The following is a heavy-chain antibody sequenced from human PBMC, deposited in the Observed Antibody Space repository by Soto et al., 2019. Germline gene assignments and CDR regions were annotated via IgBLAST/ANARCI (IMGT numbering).Heavy chain of an antibody. D-gene: IGHD4-17*01. CDR3: ARAGYYGDLFIDY. CDR2: IYYSGST. V-gene: IGHV4-31*03. J-gene: IGHJ4*02. Sequence: SETLSLTCTVSGGSISSGGYYWSWIRQHPGKGLEWIGYIYYSGSTYYNPSLKSRVTISVDTSKNQFSLKLSSVTAADTAVYYCARAGYYGDLFIDYWGQGTLVTVSS. CDR1: GGSISSGGYY.